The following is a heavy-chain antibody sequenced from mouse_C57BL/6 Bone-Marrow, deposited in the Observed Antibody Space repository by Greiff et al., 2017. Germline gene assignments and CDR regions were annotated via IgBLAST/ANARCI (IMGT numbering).Heavy chain of an antibody. Sequence: VQLQQSGAELVRPGASVTLSCKASGYTFTDYEMHWVKQTPVHGLEWIGAIDPETGGTAYNQKFKGKAILTADKSSSTAYMERRSLTSEDSSVYYGTGSGYYGSSSFYWGQGTTLTVSS. V-gene: IGHV1-15*01. D-gene: IGHD1-1*01. CDR3: TGSGYYGSSSFY. CDR1: GYTFTDYE. J-gene: IGHJ2*01. CDR2: IDPETGGT.